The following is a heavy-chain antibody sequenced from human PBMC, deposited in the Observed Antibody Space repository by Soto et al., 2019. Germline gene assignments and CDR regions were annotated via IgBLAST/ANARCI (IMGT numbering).Heavy chain of an antibody. CDR1: GGSVSDYY. J-gene: IGHJ4*02. D-gene: IGHD4-17*01. V-gene: IGHV4-59*02. CDR2: IHERGVT. Sequence: SETLSLTCNVSGGSVSDYYWSWIRQAPGKGLEWIGYIHERGVTNYNPSLKSRVTISVDTSKNQVSLKLSPVTAADTAVYYCARGDYGNWGQGTLVTVSS. CDR3: ARGDYGN.